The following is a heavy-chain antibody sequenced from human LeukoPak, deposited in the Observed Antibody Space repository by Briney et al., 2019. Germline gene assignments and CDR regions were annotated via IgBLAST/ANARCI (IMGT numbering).Heavy chain of an antibody. V-gene: IGHV4-59*08. D-gene: IGHD3-22*01. Sequence: SETLSLTCSVSGGSISGHYWSWIRQSPGKGLVWIGYIYYSGSTNYNPSLKSRVTISADMSKNQFSLKLNSVTAADTALYYCARHFTYYYDSSGYPRDIFDIWGQGTVVTVSS. J-gene: IGHJ3*02. CDR1: GGSISGHY. CDR3: ARHFTYYYDSSGYPRDIFDI. CDR2: IYYSGST.